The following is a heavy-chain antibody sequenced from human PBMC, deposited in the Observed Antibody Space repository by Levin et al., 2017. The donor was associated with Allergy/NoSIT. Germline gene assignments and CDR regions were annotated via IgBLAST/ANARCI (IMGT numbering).Heavy chain of an antibody. CDR2: IWSDGSNK. D-gene: IGHD5-12*01. CDR3: ARSGYSGHDFNAFDI. V-gene: IGHV3-33*01. Sequence: GGSLRLSCAASGFTFSSYGMHWVRQAPGKGLEWVAVIWSDGSNKNYGDSVKGRFTISRDNSKNTLSLQMNSLRAEDTAVYYCARSGYSGHDFNAFDIWGQGTMVTVSS. J-gene: IGHJ3*02. CDR1: GFTFSSYG.